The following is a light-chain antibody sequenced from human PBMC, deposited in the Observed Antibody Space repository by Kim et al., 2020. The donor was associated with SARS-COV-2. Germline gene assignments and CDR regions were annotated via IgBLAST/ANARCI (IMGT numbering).Light chain of an antibody. CDR2: GAC. CDR1: QSGRSSY. J-gene: IGKJ1*01. V-gene: IGKV3-20*01. Sequence: SPGERATPSSSAKQSGRSSYVAWYQQKPGQAPRLLIDGACSRATGIPDRSSGSGSGTDFTLTISRLEPEYVALYYCQQYGSSPRTFGQGTKVDIK. CDR3: QQYGSSPRT.